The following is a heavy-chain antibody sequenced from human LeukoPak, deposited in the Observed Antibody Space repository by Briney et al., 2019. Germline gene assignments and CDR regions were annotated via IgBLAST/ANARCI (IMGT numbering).Heavy chain of an antibody. D-gene: IGHD3-10*01. Sequence: GGSLRLSCAASGFTFSSYGMHWVRQAPGKGLEWVALIRYDGSNKYYADYVKGRFTISRDNSKNTLYLQMKSLRAEDTAVYYCASGSSTYYYGSGSYGGSVDYWGQGTLVTVSS. CDR3: ASGSSTYYYGSGSYGGSVDY. CDR2: IRYDGSNK. CDR1: GFTFSSYG. J-gene: IGHJ4*02. V-gene: IGHV3-30*02.